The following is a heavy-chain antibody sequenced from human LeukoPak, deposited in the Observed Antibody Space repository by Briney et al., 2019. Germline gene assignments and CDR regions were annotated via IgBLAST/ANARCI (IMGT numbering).Heavy chain of an antibody. Sequence: PSETLSLTCTVSGGSISSSSYYWGWIRQPPGKGLEWIGSIYYSGSTYYNPSLKSRVTISVDTSKNQFSLKLSSVTAADTAVYYCARDNVRLMISPRDAFDIWGQGTMVTVSS. CDR1: GGSISSSSYY. D-gene: IGHD3-16*01. CDR2: IYYSGST. CDR3: ARDNVRLMISPRDAFDI. V-gene: IGHV4-39*07. J-gene: IGHJ3*02.